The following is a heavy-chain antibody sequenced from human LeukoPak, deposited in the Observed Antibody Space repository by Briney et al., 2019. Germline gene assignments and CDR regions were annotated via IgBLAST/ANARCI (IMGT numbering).Heavy chain of an antibody. Sequence: SDTLSLTCTVSGGPISSYYWSWMRQPPGRGLEWIGYMHHSGSTSYNPSLKSRVIISLDTSKNQLSLRLSAVTAADTAVYYCAMTTGVTLPTLWGQGTVVTVSS. CDR2: MHHSGST. D-gene: IGHD4-23*01. J-gene: IGHJ4*02. CDR1: GGPISSYY. V-gene: IGHV4-59*08. CDR3: AMTTGVTLPTL.